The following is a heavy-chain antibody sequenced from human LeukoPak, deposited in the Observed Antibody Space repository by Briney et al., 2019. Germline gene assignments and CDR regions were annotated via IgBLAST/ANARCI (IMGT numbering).Heavy chain of an antibody. Sequence: GGSLRLSCAASGFTFSDYYMSWVRQAPGKGLEWVSAISGSGGSTYYADSVKGRFTISRDNSKNTLYLQMNSLRAEDTAVYYCAKDIVVVVAATWDAFDIWGQGTMVTVSS. V-gene: IGHV3-23*01. CDR2: ISGSGGST. D-gene: IGHD2-15*01. J-gene: IGHJ3*02. CDR1: GFTFSDYY. CDR3: AKDIVVVVAATWDAFDI.